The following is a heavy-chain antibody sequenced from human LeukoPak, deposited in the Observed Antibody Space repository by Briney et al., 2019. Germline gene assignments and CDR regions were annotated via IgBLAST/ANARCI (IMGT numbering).Heavy chain of an antibody. D-gene: IGHD1-26*01. V-gene: IGHV1-8*01. CDR2: MNPNSGNT. J-gene: IGHJ6*03. CDR1: GYTFTSYD. Sequence: ASVKVSCKASGYTFTSYDINWVRQATGQGLEWMGWMNPNSGNTGYAQKFQGRVTMTRNTSISTAYMELSRLRSDDTAVYYCAREGGMWELLSSDYYYYYMDVWGKGTTVTVSS. CDR3: AREGGMWELLSSDYYYYYMDV.